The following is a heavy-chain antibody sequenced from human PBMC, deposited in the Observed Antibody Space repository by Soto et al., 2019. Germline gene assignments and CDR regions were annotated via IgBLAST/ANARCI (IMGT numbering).Heavy chain of an antibody. J-gene: IGHJ4*02. Sequence: PSETLSLTCTVSGGSISSSSYYWGCIRQPPGKGLEWIGSIYYSGSTYYNPSLKSRVTISVDTSKNQFSLKLSSVTAADTAVYYCARLRIMITFGGVMRNPIDYWGQGTLVTVSS. V-gene: IGHV4-39*01. D-gene: IGHD3-16*01. CDR3: ARLRIMITFGGVMRNPIDY. CDR1: GGSISSSSYY. CDR2: IYYSGST.